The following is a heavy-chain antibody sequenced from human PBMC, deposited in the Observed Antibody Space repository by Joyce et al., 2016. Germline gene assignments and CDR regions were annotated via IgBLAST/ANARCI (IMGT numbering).Heavy chain of an antibody. V-gene: IGHV1-3*05. J-gene: IGHJ4*02. CDR3: TRSLPHGDGDKRATDI. Sequence: QVLLVQSGPAQKEPGASMTLSCKTSGYSFTNYALNWVRQAPGQGLEWMGRINAGSVVTMFSQKFYDRVYITTDTPASTVYMEMRGLTSADTATYYCTRSLPHGDGDKRATDIWGQGTLVTVSS. CDR1: GYSFTNYA. CDR2: INAGSVVT. D-gene: IGHD7-27*01.